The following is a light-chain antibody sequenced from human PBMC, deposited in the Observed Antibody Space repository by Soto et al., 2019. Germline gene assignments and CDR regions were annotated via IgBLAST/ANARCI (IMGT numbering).Light chain of an antibody. CDR2: GAS. J-gene: IGKJ2*01. CDR1: QSVSSSC. Sequence: EIVLTQSPGTLSLATGERATLSCRASQSVSSSCLAWYQQKPGQAPRLLIYGASSRATGIPDRFSGSGSGTDFTLTISRLEPEDFAVYYCQQYGSSPLYTFGQGTKLEIK. CDR3: QQYGSSPLYT. V-gene: IGKV3-20*01.